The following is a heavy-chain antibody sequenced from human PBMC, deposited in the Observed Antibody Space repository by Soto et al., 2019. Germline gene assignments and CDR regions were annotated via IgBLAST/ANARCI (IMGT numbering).Heavy chain of an antibody. CDR3: TRLGGFYQALDS. CDR1: GGSLSGYY. J-gene: IGHJ4*02. Sequence: SETLSLTCSISGGSLSGYYWTWTRQPPGKGLEWIGYIYYAGTTTYNPSLKNRVTISLDTPTNHFSLKMDSVTAADTAVYYCTRLGGFYQALDSWGQGVLVTVSS. CDR2: IYYAGTT. V-gene: IGHV4-59*08. D-gene: IGHD3-22*01.